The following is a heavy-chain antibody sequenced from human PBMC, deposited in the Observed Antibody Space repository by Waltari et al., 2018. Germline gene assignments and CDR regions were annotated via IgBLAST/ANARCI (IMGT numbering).Heavy chain of an antibody. CDR3: ATDVLAAADVTFFDH. D-gene: IGHD3-16*01. V-gene: IGHV4-59*01. CDR1: GASTGVYC. Sequence: VQLQESGPGLVKPSGTLSLPCPVPGASTGVYCWSCLRHSPGTGLEWIGYIYYNVETTYNPSLKGRVTISQDTSKRQFSLTLNSVTAADTAVYYCATDVLAAADVTFFDHWGQGIRVSVSS. J-gene: IGHJ4*02. CDR2: IYYNVET.